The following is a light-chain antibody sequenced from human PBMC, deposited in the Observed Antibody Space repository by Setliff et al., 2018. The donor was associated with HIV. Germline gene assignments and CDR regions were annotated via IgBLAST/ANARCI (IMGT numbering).Light chain of an antibody. J-gene: IGLJ1*01. Sequence: QSALAQPASVSGSPGQSIAISCTGTSSDIGAYKSVSWYQQHPGKAPKLLNYEDSNRPSRVSDRFSGSKSGNTASLTISGLQTEDEADYYCCSFAITDTYVLGTGTKVTVL. CDR3: CSFAITDTYV. CDR2: EDS. CDR1: SSDIGAYKS. V-gene: IGLV2-14*03.